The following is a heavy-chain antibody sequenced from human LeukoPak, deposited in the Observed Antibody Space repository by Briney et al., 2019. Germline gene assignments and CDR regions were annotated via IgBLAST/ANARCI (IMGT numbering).Heavy chain of an antibody. CDR1: GFTFSSYA. CDR3: AKVLRLDAFDI. D-gene: IGHD3-3*01. CDR2: ISGSGGGT. Sequence: GASLRLSCAASGFTFSSYAMNWVRQAPGKGLEWVSTISGSGGGTYYADSVKGRFTISRDNSKNTLYLQMNSLRAEDTAVYYCAKVLRLDAFDIWGQGTTVTVSS. J-gene: IGHJ3*02. V-gene: IGHV3-23*01.